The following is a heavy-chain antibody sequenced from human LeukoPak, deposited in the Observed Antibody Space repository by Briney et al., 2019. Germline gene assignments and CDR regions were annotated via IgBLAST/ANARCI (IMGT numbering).Heavy chain of an antibody. D-gene: IGHD3-3*01. CDR2: ISSSSSYI. CDR1: GFTFSSYS. V-gene: IGHV3-21*01. Sequence: GGSLRLSCAASGFTFSSYSMNWVRQAPGKGLEWVSSISSSSSYIYYADSVKGRFTISRDNAKNSLYLQMNSLRAEDTAVYYCARLKTVYYDFWSGYYPRGYFDYWGQGTLVTVSS. J-gene: IGHJ4*02. CDR3: ARLKTVYYDFWSGYYPRGYFDY.